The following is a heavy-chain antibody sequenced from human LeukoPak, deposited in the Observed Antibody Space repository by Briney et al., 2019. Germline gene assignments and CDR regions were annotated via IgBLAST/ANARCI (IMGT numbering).Heavy chain of an antibody. J-gene: IGHJ5*02. V-gene: IGHV3-23*01. CDR2: ISGSGGNT. Sequence: QPGGSLRLSCAASGFTFSSYAMSWVRRAPGKGLEWVSSISGSGGNTYYAQSVKGRFSISRDNSKNTLNLQMDRLRADDTALYFCAKDPWNTAVANTNGWFDPWGQGTLVTVSS. CDR3: AKDPWNTAVANTNGWFDP. D-gene: IGHD6-19*01. CDR1: GFTFSSYA.